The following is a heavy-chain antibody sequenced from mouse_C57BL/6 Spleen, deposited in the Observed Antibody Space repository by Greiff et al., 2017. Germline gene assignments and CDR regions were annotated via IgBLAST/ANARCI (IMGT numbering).Heavy chain of an antibody. V-gene: IGHV5-16*01. CDR1: GFTFSDYY. J-gene: IGHJ3*01. Sequence: EVKLMESEGGLVQPGRSMKLSCTASGFTFSDYYMAWVRQVPEKGLEWVANINYDGSSTYYLDSLKSRFIISRDNAKNILYLQMSSLKSEDTATYYCARGSSWFAYWGQGTLVTVSA. CDR3: ARGSSWFAY. CDR2: INYDGSST. D-gene: IGHD1-1*01.